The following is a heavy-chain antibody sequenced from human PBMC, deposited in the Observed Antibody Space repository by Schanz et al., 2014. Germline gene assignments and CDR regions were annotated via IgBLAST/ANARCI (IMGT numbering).Heavy chain of an antibody. J-gene: IGHJ4*02. V-gene: IGHV1-24*01. D-gene: IGHD2-21*01. Sequence: QVQLVQSGAEVKKPGASVKVSCKASGSIFSKLLMHWVRQGPAKGLEWMGGFDPKKGEAIYAQKFQGRVTMTEDTSTGAAYMELSSLTAEDTAVYCGATGPHIVVALGYWGQGTLVTVSS. CDR2: FDPKKGEA. CDR1: GSIFSKLL. CDR3: ATGPHIVVALGY.